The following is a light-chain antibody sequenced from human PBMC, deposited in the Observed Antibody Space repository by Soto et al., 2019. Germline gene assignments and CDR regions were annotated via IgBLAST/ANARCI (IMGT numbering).Light chain of an antibody. CDR2: EVI. CDR1: SSDVGSYNY. CDR3: SSYTSSSSLYV. J-gene: IGLJ1*01. Sequence: QSALTQPGSVSGSPGQSISISCIGTSSDVGSYNYVYWYQQHPGRAPKLMIYEVINRPSGVSNRFSGSKSGNTASLTISGLQAEDEADYYCSSYTSSSSLYVFGTGTKLTVL. V-gene: IGLV2-14*03.